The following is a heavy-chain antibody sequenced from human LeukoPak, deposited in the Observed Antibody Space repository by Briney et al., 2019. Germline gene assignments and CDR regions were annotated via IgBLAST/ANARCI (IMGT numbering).Heavy chain of an antibody. J-gene: IGHJ4*02. Sequence: SETLSLTCTASGGSISSHFCSRIRQPPEKGQEWIGNIYYGRTTNYNPSLKSGVTISMDTSKNQLSLQLTSVTAADTAVYYCTKATRWLAFDYWGRGALVTVSS. CDR2: IYYGRTT. CDR1: GGSISSHF. CDR3: TKATRWLAFDY. D-gene: IGHD6-19*01. V-gene: IGHV4-59*11.